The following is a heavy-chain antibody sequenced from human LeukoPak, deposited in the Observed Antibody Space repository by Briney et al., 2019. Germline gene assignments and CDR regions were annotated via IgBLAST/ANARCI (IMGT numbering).Heavy chain of an antibody. CDR2: ISGSGGST. CDR3: ARRSSSWDGAFDI. CDR1: GFTFSSYA. D-gene: IGHD6-13*01. V-gene: IGHV3-23*01. J-gene: IGHJ3*02. Sequence: GGSLRLSCAASGFTFSSYAMSWVRQAPGKGLEWVSAISGSGGSTYYADSVKGRFTISRDNSKNTLYLQMNSLRAEDTAVYYCARRSSSWDGAFDIWGQGTMVTVSS.